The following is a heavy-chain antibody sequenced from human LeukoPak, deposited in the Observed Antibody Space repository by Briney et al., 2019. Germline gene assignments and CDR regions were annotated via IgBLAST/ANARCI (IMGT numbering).Heavy chain of an antibody. CDR1: GFTVSSNY. J-gene: IGHJ4*02. D-gene: IGHD3-22*01. CDR3: ARDSSSGYLALDY. CDR2: IYSGGST. Sequence: GGSLRLSCAASGFTVSSNYMSWVRQAPGKGLEWVSVIYSGGSTYYADSVKGRFTISRDNSKNTLYLQMDSLRAEDTAVYYCARDSSSGYLALDYWGQGTLVTVSS. V-gene: IGHV3-66*01.